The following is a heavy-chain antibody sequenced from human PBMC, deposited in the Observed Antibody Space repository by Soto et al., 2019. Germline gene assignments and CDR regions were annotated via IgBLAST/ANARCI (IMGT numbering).Heavy chain of an antibody. Sequence: PSETLSLTCTVSGGSISSSSYYWGWIRQPPGKGLEWIGSIYYSGSTYYNPSLKSRVTISVDTSKNQFSLKLSSVTAADTAVYYCARHEYSSSWSESYYYYGMDVWGQGTTVTVSS. CDR3: ARHEYSSSWSESYYYYGMDV. V-gene: IGHV4-39*01. J-gene: IGHJ6*02. CDR2: IYYSGST. D-gene: IGHD6-13*01. CDR1: GGSISSSSYY.